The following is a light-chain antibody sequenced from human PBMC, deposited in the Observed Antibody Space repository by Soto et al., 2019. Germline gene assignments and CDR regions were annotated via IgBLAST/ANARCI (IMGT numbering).Light chain of an antibody. V-gene: IGKV4-1*01. Sequence: DFVMTESPDSRALSLGERATIDWKSSQSVLSNNKNYLSLFQQKPGQPPKLLMYWASTRASGVPDRFSGSGYGTDFNLTISSLQAEDVAVYYCQQYHSDPITFGQGTRLEIK. CDR3: QQYHSDPIT. CDR2: WAS. J-gene: IGKJ5*01. CDR1: QSVLSNNKNY.